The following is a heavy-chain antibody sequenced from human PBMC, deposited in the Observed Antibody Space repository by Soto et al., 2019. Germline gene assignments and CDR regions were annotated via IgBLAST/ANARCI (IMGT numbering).Heavy chain of an antibody. V-gene: IGHV2-5*02. J-gene: IGHJ4*02. CDR1: GFSLTTSGVG. CDR2: IYWDDDK. CDR3: AHRVLRTVFGLVTTTAIYFDF. D-gene: IGHD3-3*01. Sequence: QITLNESGPTQVKPRQTLTLTCTFSGFSLTTSGVGVGWIRQSPGKAPEWLAVIYWDDDKRYNPSLKSRLTITKDTSKNQVVLTMADLDPADTATYYCAHRVLRTVFGLVTTTAIYFDFWGQGTPVAVSS.